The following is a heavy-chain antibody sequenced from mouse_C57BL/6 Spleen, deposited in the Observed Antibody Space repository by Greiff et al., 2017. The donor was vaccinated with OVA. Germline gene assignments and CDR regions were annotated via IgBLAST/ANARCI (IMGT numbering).Heavy chain of an antibody. CDR3: TTPTVVAPY. CDR1: GFNIKDDY. V-gene: IGHV14-4*01. Sequence: EVQLKQSGAELVRPGASVKLSCTASGFNIKDDYMHWVKQRPEQGLEWLGWIDPENGDTEYASKFQGKATITADTSSNTAYLQLSSLTSEDTAVYYCTTPTVVAPYLGQGTLVTVSA. D-gene: IGHD1-1*01. CDR2: IDPENGDT. J-gene: IGHJ3*01.